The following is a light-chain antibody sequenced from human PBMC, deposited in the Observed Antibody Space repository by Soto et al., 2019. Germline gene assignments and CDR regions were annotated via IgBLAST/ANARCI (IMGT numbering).Light chain of an antibody. CDR3: SSYTSSSTSPYV. J-gene: IGLJ1*01. Sequence: QSALTQPASVSGSPGQSITISCTGTSSDVGGYNYVSWYQQHPGKAPKLMIYDVSNRPSGVSNRFSGSKSGNTASLTISGLQAKDEADYYCSSYTSSSTSPYVFGTGTKLTVL. CDR2: DVS. V-gene: IGLV2-14*01. CDR1: SSDVGGYNY.